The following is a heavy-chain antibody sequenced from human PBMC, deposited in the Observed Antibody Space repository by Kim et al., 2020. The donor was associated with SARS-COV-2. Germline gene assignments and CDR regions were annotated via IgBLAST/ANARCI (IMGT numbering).Heavy chain of an antibody. CDR1: GYTFTGYY. CDR3: ARDSHGGIAVAGNPTGFDP. V-gene: IGHV1-2*02. D-gene: IGHD6-19*01. CDR2: INPNSGGK. Sequence: ASVKVSCKASGYTFTGYYMHWVRQAPGQGLEWMGWINPNSGGKNYAQKFQGRVTMTRDTSISTAYMELSRLRSDDTAVYYCARDSHGGIAVAGNPTGFDPWGQGTLVTVSS. J-gene: IGHJ5*02.